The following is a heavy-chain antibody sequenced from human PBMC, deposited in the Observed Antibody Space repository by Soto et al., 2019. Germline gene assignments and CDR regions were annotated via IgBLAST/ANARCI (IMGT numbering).Heavy chain of an antibody. CDR1: GFTFSSYA. V-gene: IGHV3-23*01. D-gene: IGHD3-10*01. CDR2: ISGSGGST. CDR3: AKASGWFGEFDY. Sequence: EVQLLESGGGLVQPGGSLRLSCAASGFTFSSYAMSWVRQAPGKGLEWVSAISGSGGSTYYADSVKGRFTISRDNSKNTLYLQMYSLRAEDTAVYYCAKASGWFGEFDYWGQGTLVTVSS. J-gene: IGHJ4*02.